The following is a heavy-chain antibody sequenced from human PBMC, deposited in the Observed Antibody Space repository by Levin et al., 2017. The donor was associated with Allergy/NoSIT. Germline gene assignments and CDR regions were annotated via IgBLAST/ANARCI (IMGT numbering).Heavy chain of an antibody. CDR1: GGSISSGGYY. CDR2: IYYSGST. V-gene: IGHV4-31*03. Sequence: SETLSLTCTVSGGSISSGGYYWSWIRQHPGKGLEWIGYIYYSGSTYYNPSLKSRVTISVDTSKNQFSLKLSSVTAADTAVYYCASGEYSNYEREFDYWGQGTLVTVSS. J-gene: IGHJ4*02. CDR3: ASGEYSNYEREFDY. D-gene: IGHD4-11*01.